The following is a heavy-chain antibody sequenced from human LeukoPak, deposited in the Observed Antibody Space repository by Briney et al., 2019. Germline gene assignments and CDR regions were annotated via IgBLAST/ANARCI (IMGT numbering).Heavy chain of an antibody. CDR3: ARDMGTTGWYTFDY. J-gene: IGHJ4*02. CDR2: TYYRSKWYN. V-gene: IGHV6-1*01. D-gene: IGHD6-19*01. Sequence: SQTLSVTFAISGDSVSSKNGAWNWIRQSPSRGLEWLGRTYYRSKWYNDYAEFIQGRITINPDTSKNQFSLQLNSVTPEDTAVYFCARDMGTTGWYTFDYWGQGTLVTVSS. CDR1: GDSVSSKNGA.